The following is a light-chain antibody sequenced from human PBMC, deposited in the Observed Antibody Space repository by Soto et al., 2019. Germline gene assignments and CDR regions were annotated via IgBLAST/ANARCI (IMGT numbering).Light chain of an antibody. V-gene: IGLV1-40*01. J-gene: IGLJ1*01. Sequence: QSVLTQPPSVSGAPGQRSTFPCPGTSPSIGAGYEVHWYHQLPGTAPKLVVSGNGNRPSGVPDRLSASKSGTSASLAITGLQAEDEGHYYCQSYDKRLTAYVFGTGTKVTVL. CDR1: SPSIGAGYE. CDR2: GNG. CDR3: QSYDKRLTAYV.